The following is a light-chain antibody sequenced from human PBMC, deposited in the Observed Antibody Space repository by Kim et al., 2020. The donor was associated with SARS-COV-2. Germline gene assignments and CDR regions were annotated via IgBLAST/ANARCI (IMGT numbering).Light chain of an antibody. V-gene: IGKV3-15*01. J-gene: IGKJ1*01. CDR1: QTISSN. CDR2: DAS. Sequence: VSPGQRATVSCRASQTISSNLAWYQQKPGQTLRLVIYDASTRATGIPVRFSGSGSGTEVTLTISSLQSEDVAVYYCHQYNKWPPTFGQGTKVDIK. CDR3: HQYNKWPPT.